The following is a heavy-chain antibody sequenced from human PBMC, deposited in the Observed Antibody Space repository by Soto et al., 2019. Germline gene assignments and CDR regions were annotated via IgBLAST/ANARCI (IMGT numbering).Heavy chain of an antibody. V-gene: IGHV4-39*01. CDR2: IYYSGST. CDR1: SGPIRSSSYT. J-gene: IGHJ6*02. D-gene: IGHD2-15*01. Sequence: SETLSLTCTVSSGPIRSSSYTWGWIRQPPGKGLEWIGSIYYSGSTYYKPSLKSRITVSVDTSKNQFYLNLSSVTAADTAVYYCARHLTYCSAGSCYSDFPYYGMDVWGQGTTVT. CDR3: ARHLTYCSAGSCYSDFPYYGMDV.